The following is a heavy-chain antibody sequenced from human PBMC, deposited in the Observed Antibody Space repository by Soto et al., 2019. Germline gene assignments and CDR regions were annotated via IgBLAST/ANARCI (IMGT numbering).Heavy chain of an antibody. D-gene: IGHD3-16*01. CDR2: IYYSGST. J-gene: IGHJ6*03. CDR1: GGSISSYY. Sequence: QVQLQESGPGLVKPSETLSLTCTVSGGSISSYYWSWVRQPPGKGLEWIGYIYYSGSTNYNPSLKSRVTMSVDTSQIQFSLKLSSVTAADTAVYYWARGWGDTQDYSYMDVLGKGTTVTV. CDR3: ARGWGDTQDYSYMDV. V-gene: IGHV4-59*01.